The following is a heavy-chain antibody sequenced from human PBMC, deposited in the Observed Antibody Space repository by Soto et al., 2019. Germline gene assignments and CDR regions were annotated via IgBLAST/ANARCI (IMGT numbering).Heavy chain of an antibody. CDR2: IYYSGST. CDR3: ARRPGIAVDDNWFDP. CDR1: GCSISSSSYY. V-gene: IGHV4-39*01. J-gene: IGHJ5*02. D-gene: IGHD6-19*01. Sequence: PSETLSLTCTVSGCSISSSSYYWGWIRQPPGKGLEWIGSIYYSGSTYYNPSLKSRVTISVDTSKNQFSLKLSSVTAADTAVYYCARRPGIAVDDNWFDPWGQGTLVTVSS.